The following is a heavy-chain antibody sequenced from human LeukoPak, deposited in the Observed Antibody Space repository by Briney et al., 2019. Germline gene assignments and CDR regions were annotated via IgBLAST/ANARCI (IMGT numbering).Heavy chain of an antibody. CDR2: INHSGST. V-gene: IGHV4-34*01. D-gene: IGHD3-16*01. Sequence: SETLSLTCAVYGGSFSGYYWSWIRQPPGKGLEWIGEINHSGSTNYNPSLKSRVTISVDTSKNQFSLKLSSVTAADTAVYYCASLGGRRPDYWGQGTLVTVSS. J-gene: IGHJ4*02. CDR3: ASLGGRRPDY. CDR1: GGSFSGYY.